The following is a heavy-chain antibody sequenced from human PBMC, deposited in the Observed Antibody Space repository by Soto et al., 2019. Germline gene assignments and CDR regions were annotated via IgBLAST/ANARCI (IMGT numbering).Heavy chain of an antibody. D-gene: IGHD3-22*01. CDR2: IIPIFGTA. CDR1: GGTFSSYA. Sequence: SVKVSCKASGGTFSSYAISWVRQAPGQGLEWMGGIIPIFGTANYAQKFQGRVTITADESTSTAYMELSSLRSEDTAVYYCARMYYYDSSGYSSTYYYYGMDVWGQGTQVTVSS. V-gene: IGHV1-69*13. J-gene: IGHJ6*02. CDR3: ARMYYYDSSGYSSTYYYYGMDV.